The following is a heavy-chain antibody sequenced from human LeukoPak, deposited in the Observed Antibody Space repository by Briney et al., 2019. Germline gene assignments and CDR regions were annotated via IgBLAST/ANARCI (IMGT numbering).Heavy chain of an antibody. CDR3: GRDALEGYFSYYYMDV. Sequence: PPETLSLTCTVPGGSISSPYWTWVRQSLEKGLEWVGDISNSGSTSYNPSLKSRVTISIDTSKNQLSLTLSSVTAAVTAVYYGGRDALEGYFSYYYMDVWGKGTTVTVSS. CDR2: ISNSGST. V-gene: IGHV4-59*11. J-gene: IGHJ6*03. CDR1: GGSISSPY.